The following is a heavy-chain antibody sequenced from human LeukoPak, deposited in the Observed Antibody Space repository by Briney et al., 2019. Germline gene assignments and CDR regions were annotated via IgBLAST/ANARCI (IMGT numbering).Heavy chain of an antibody. CDR1: GGSFSGYY. V-gene: IGHV4-34*01. D-gene: IGHD3-16*01. Sequence: SETLSLTCAVYGGSFSGYYWSWIRQPPGKGLEWIGEINHSGSTDYNPSLKSRVTISVDTSKNQFSLKLSSVTAADTAVYYCARERGSDYWGQGTLVTVSS. J-gene: IGHJ4*02. CDR2: INHSGST. CDR3: ARERGSDY.